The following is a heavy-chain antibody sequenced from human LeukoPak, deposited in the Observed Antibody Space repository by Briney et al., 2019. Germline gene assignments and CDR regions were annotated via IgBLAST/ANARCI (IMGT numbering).Heavy chain of an antibody. CDR3: ARDRVAVAGTNFWFDP. Sequence: SETLSLTCTVSGGSISSNNYYWGWIRQPPGKGLEWIGSLYFSGSAYYNPSLKSRVTISVDASKNQFSLKLSSVTAADTAVYYCARDRVAVAGTNFWFDPWGQGTLVTVSS. CDR1: GGSISSNNYY. J-gene: IGHJ5*02. CDR2: LYFSGSA. V-gene: IGHV4-39*07. D-gene: IGHD6-19*01.